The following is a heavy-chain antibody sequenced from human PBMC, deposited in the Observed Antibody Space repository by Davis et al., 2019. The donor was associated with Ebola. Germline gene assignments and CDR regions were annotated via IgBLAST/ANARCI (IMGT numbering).Heavy chain of an antibody. J-gene: IGHJ5*02. CDR2: IHYSGTT. D-gene: IGHD4-11*01. CDR1: GGSISSHY. V-gene: IGHV4-59*11. Sequence: SETLSLTCTVSGGSISSHYWSWIRQPPGKGVEWIGYIHYSGTTSKNPSLKSRVTMSVDMSKNQFSLKLSSVTAADTAVYYCATQYSNGWFDPWGQGTLVTVSS. CDR3: ATQYSNGWFDP.